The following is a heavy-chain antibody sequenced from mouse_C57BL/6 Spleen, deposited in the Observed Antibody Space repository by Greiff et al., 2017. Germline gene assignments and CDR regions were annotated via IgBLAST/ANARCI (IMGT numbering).Heavy chain of an antibody. CDR2: ISSGGSYT. D-gene: IGHD1-1*01. CDR1: GFTFSSYG. V-gene: IGHV5-6*01. CDR3: ARHEFITTVVDYFDY. J-gene: IGHJ2*01. Sequence: EVKVVESGGDLVKPGGSLKLSCAASGFTFSSYGMSWVRQTPDKRLEWVATISSGGSYTYYPDSVKGRFTISRDNAKNTLYLQMSSLKSEDTAMYYCARHEFITTVVDYFDYWGQGTTLTVSS.